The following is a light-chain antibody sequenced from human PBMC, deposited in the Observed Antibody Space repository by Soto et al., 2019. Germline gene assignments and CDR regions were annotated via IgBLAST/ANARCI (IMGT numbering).Light chain of an antibody. V-gene: IGKV3-11*01. J-gene: IGKJ5*01. CDR1: QSVHNY. Sequence: EIVLTQSPVTLSLSPCERAALSSSASQSVHNYLAWYQQKPGQAPRLLIYDVSNRATGIPARFSGSGSGTDFTLTISSLEPEDFAVYYCQQRSNWPPITFGQGTRLEIK. CDR3: QQRSNWPPIT. CDR2: DVS.